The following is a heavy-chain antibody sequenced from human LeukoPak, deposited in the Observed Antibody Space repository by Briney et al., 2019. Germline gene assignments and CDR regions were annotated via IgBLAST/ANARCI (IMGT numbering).Heavy chain of an antibody. CDR2: ISSSGSTI. Sequence: GGSLRLSCAASGFTFSDYYMSWIRQAPGKGLEWVSYISSSGSTIYYADSVKGRFTISRDNAKNSLYLQMNSLRAEDTAVYYCAKKWYRGGSYNYGAVYYYMDVWGKGTTVTVSS. J-gene: IGHJ6*03. CDR1: GFTFSDYY. V-gene: IGHV3-11*01. D-gene: IGHD1-26*01. CDR3: AKKWYRGGSYNYGAVYYYMDV.